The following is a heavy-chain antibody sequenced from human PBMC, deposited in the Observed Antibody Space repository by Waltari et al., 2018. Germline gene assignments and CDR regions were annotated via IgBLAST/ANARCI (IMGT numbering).Heavy chain of an antibody. CDR3: ARDEDYSNFDYYYGMDV. CDR2: SIPIFGTA. J-gene: IGHJ6*02. Sequence: QVQLVQSGAEVKKPGSSVKVSCKASGGTFSSYAISWVRQAPGQGLEWMGGSIPIFGTAKYAQKFQGRVTITADESTSTAYMELSSLRSEDTAVYYCARDEDYSNFDYYYGMDVWGQGTTVTVSS. CDR1: GGTFSSYA. D-gene: IGHD4-4*01. V-gene: IGHV1-69*01.